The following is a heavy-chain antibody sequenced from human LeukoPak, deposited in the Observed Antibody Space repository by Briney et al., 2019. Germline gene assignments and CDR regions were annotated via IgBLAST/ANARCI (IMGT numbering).Heavy chain of an antibody. Sequence: SQTLSLTFAISGDTVSSNSAAWNWIRQSPSRGLEWLGGTYYRSKWYSDYAVSVKSRITINPDTSKNQFSLQLNSVTPEDTAVYYCARGPQVVGYYYIDEWGKGTTVTVSS. CDR1: GDTVSSNSAA. J-gene: IGHJ6*03. CDR3: ARGPQVVGYYYIDE. CDR2: TYYRSKWYS. D-gene: IGHD2-15*01. V-gene: IGHV6-1*01.